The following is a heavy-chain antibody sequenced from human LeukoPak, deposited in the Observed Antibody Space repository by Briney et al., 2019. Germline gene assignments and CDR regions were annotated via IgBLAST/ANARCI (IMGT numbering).Heavy chain of an antibody. CDR2: IYYSGST. Sequence: SEILSLTCTVSGGSISSYYWSWIRQPPGKGLEWIGYIYYSGSTNYNPSLKSRVTISVDTSKNQFSLKLSSVTAADTAVYYCARSLRLYSSGSRYYYYGMDVWGQGTTVTVSS. CDR3: ARSLRLYSSGSRYYYYGMDV. V-gene: IGHV4-59*08. D-gene: IGHD6-19*01. CDR1: GGSISSYY. J-gene: IGHJ6*02.